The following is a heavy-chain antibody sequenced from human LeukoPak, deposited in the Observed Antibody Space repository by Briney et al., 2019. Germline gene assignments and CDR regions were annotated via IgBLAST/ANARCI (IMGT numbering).Heavy chain of an antibody. CDR1: GGTFSSYA. Sequence: ASVKVSCKASGGTFSSYAISWVRQAPGQGLEWMGGIIPIFGTANYAQKFQGRVTITTDESTSTAYMELSSLRSEDTAVYYCARASTSYYDFWSGYFDAFDIWGQGTMVTVSS. V-gene: IGHV1-69*05. CDR3: ARASTSYYDFWSGYFDAFDI. CDR2: IIPIFGTA. J-gene: IGHJ3*02. D-gene: IGHD3-3*01.